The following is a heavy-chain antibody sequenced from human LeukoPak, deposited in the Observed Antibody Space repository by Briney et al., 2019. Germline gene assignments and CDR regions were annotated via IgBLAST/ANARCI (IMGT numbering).Heavy chain of an antibody. Sequence: PSETLSLTCTVSGGSISSGSYYWSWIRQPAGKGLEWIGRIYTSGSTNYNPSLKSRVTISVDTSKNQFSLKLSSVTAADTAVYYCARENGDYDYWGQGTLVTVSS. D-gene: IGHD4-17*01. CDR1: GGSISSGSYY. J-gene: IGHJ4*02. V-gene: IGHV4-61*02. CDR2: IYTSGST. CDR3: ARENGDYDY.